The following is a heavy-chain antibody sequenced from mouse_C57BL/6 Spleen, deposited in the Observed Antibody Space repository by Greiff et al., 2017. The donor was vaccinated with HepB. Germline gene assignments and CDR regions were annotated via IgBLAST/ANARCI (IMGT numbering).Heavy chain of an antibody. J-gene: IGHJ4*01. Sequence: QVQLQQSGAELVKPGASVKMSCKASGYTFTSYWITWVKQRPGQGLEWIGDIYPGSGSTNYNDQFTSKATLTVDTSSSTVYMQLSSLTSEDSAVYYCEREGNYYGYFYAMDYWGQGTSVTVSS. D-gene: IGHD1-2*01. CDR3: EREGNYYGYFYAMDY. CDR2: IYPGSGST. V-gene: IGHV1-55*01. CDR1: GYTFTSYW.